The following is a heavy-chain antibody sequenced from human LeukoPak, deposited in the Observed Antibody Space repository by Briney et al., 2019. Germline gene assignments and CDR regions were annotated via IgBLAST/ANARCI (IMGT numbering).Heavy chain of an antibody. V-gene: IGHV4-34*01. CDR3: ARGRAGVIAAAGTPNPTAGMAV. CDR2: INHSGST. CDR1: GGSFSGYY. Sequence: PSETLSLTCAVYGGSFSGYYWSWTLHPPGKGLEWVGEINHSGSTTYNPSLKSRVTISVDTSKNQFSLKLSSVTAADTAVYYCARGRAGVIAAAGTPNPTAGMAVGGEGTTVTVPS. D-gene: IGHD6-13*01. J-gene: IGHJ6*04.